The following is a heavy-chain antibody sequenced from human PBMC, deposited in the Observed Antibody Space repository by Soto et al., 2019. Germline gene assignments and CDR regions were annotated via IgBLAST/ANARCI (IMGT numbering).Heavy chain of an antibody. J-gene: IGHJ4*02. D-gene: IGHD3-22*01. V-gene: IGHV1-69*06. CDR3: ASSTYYYDSSGYYCGY. CDR2: IIPIFGTA. Sequence: SVKVSCKASGGTFSSYAISWVRQAPGQGLEWMGGIIPIFGTANYAQKFQGRVTITADKSTSTAYMELSSLRSEDTAVYYCASSTYYYDSSGYYCGYWSQGTLVTVSS. CDR1: GGTFSSYA.